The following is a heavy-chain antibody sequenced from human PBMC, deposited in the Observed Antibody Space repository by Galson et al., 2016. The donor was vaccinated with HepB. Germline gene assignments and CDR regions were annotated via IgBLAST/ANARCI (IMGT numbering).Heavy chain of an antibody. D-gene: IGHD1-1*01. V-gene: IGHV3-21*01. CDR2: LSPSSDYI. J-gene: IGHJ3*02. CDR3: ARRNWNDAFDI. Sequence: SLRLSCAASGFAFSSYSMNWVRQAPGKGLEWVASLSPSSDYIYHADSVKGRFTISRDNAKNSLYLQMNSLRAEDTAVYYCARRNWNDAFDIWGQGTMVSVSS. CDR1: GFAFSSYS.